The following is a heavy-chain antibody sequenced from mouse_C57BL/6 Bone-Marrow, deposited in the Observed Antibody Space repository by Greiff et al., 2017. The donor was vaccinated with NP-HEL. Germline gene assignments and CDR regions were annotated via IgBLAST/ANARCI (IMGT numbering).Heavy chain of an antibody. CDR2: IWTGGGT. D-gene: IGHD2-4*01. V-gene: IGHV2-9-1*01. CDR3: ARKRLRRDYYAMDY. Sequence: VQLQQSGPGLVAPSQSLSITCTVSGFSLTSYAISWVRQPPGKGLEWLGVIWTGGGTNYNSAPKSRLSISKDNSKSQVFLKMNSLQTDDTARYYCARKRLRRDYYAMDYWGQGTSVTVSS. CDR1: GFSLTSYA. J-gene: IGHJ4*01.